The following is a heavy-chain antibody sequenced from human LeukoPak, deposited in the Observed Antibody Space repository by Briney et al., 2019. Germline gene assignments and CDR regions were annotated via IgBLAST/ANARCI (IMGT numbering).Heavy chain of an antibody. V-gene: IGHV4-34*01. CDR2: INHSGST. CDR3: ARVGPLLWFGELKSRNFDY. J-gene: IGHJ4*02. D-gene: IGHD3-10*01. Sequence: SETLSLTCAVYGGSFSGYYWSWIRQPPGKGLGWIGEINHSGSTNYNPSLKSRVTISVDTSKNQFSLRLSSVTAADTAVYYCARVGPLLWFGELKSRNFDYWGQGTLVTVSS. CDR1: GGSFSGYY.